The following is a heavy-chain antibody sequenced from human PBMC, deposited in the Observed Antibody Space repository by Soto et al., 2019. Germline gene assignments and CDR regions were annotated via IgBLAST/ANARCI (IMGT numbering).Heavy chain of an antibody. V-gene: IGHV1-18*01. Sequence: GASVKVSCKASGYTFTSYGISWVRQAPGQGLEWMGWISAYNGNTNYAQKLQGRVTMTTDTSTSTAYMELRSLRSDDTAVYYCARVRVLRLSPPYYYYGMDVWGQGTTVTVSS. CDR1: GYTFTSYG. CDR2: ISAYNGNT. J-gene: IGHJ6*02. CDR3: ARVRVLRLSPPYYYYGMDV. D-gene: IGHD3-3*01.